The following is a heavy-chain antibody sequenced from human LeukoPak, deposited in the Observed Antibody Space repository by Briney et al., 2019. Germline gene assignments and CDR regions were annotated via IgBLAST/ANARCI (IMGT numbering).Heavy chain of an antibody. Sequence: PGGSLRLSCAASGFTFSSYSMNWVRQAPGKGLEWVSSISSSSSYIYYADPVKGRFTISRDNAKNSLYLQMNSLRAEDTAVYYCARGRLWPDAFDIWGQGTMVTVSS. D-gene: IGHD2/OR15-2a*01. J-gene: IGHJ3*02. CDR1: GFTFSSYS. CDR2: ISSSSSYI. V-gene: IGHV3-21*01. CDR3: ARGRLWPDAFDI.